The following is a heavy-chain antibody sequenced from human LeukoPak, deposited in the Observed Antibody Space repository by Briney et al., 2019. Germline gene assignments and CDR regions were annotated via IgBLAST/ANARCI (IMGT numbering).Heavy chain of an antibody. D-gene: IGHD3-9*01. Sequence: PGGSLRLSCAASGFTFSSDAMSRVRQAPGKGLEWVSAISGSGGSTYYADPVKGRFTISRDNSKNTLYLQMNSLRAEDTAVYYCAKGDDILTTSILFPDYWGERTRVTVSS. V-gene: IGHV3-23*01. J-gene: IGHJ4*02. CDR3: AKGDDILTTSILFPDY. CDR2: ISGSGGST. CDR1: GFTFSSDA.